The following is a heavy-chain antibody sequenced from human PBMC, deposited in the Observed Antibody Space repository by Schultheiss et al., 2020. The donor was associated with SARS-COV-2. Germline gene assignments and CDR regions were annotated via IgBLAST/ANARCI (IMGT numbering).Heavy chain of an antibody. Sequence: GSLRLSCAVSGYSISSGYYWGWIRQPPGKGLEWIGRIYTSGSTNYNPSLKSRVTISVDKSKNQFSLRLSSVTAADTAVYYCAREWDSSSAQYYYYGMDVWGQGTTVTVSS. V-gene: IGHV4-38-2*02. CDR1: GYSISSGYY. CDR3: AREWDSSSAQYYYYGMDV. D-gene: IGHD6-6*01. J-gene: IGHJ6*02. CDR2: IYTSGST.